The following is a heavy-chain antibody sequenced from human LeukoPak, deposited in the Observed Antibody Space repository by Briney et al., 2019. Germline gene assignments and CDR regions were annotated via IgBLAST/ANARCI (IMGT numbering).Heavy chain of an antibody. CDR2: ISPYNGNT. Sequence: EASVKVSCKASGYTFTSYGISWVRQAPGQGLEWMGSISPYNGNTNYAERLQGRVIMTTDTSTRTAYMELRSLRSDDTAVFYCARDQYDYVWGSYRPYFDYWGQGTLVTVSS. V-gene: IGHV1-18*04. CDR1: GYTFTSYG. D-gene: IGHD3-16*02. J-gene: IGHJ4*02. CDR3: ARDQYDYVWGSYRPYFDY.